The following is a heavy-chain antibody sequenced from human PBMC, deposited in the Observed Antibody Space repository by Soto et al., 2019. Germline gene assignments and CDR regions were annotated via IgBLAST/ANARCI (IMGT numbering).Heavy chain of an antibody. CDR1: GDSVSSNSAA. Sequence: SQTLSLTCAISGDSVSSNSAAWNWIRQSPSRGLEWLGRTYYRSKWYNDYAVSVKSRITINPDTSKNQFSLQLNSVTPEDTAVYYCARGAYCSGGSCYWWFDPWGQGTLVTVPQ. CDR2: TYYRSKWYN. D-gene: IGHD2-15*01. V-gene: IGHV6-1*01. CDR3: ARGAYCSGGSCYWWFDP. J-gene: IGHJ5*02.